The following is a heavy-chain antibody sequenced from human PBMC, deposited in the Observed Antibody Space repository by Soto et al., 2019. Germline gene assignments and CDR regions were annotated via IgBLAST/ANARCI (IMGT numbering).Heavy chain of an antibody. CDR2: IYYSGST. CDR1: GGSISSSSYY. Sequence: SETLSLACTVSGGSISSSSYYWGWIRQPPGKGLEWIGSIYYSGSTYYNPSLKSRVTISVDTSKNQFSLKLSSVTAADTAVYYCARRVLEWLLNHGMDVWVQGTPVPV. J-gene: IGHJ6*02. V-gene: IGHV4-39*01. D-gene: IGHD3-3*01. CDR3: ARRVLEWLLNHGMDV.